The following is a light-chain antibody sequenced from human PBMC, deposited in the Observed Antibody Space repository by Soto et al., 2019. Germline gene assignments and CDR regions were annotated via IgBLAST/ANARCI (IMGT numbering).Light chain of an antibody. J-gene: IGKJ2*01. CDR3: QQANSFPVT. CDR2: AAS. Sequence: DIQMTQSPGSVSASVGDRVTITCRASQGVSTWVAWFQQKPGQAPKLLIYAASLLQSGVPSRFNGSGSGTEFTLTISSLQPEDSATYFCQQANSFPVTFGQVTKLEI. V-gene: IGKV1-12*01. CDR1: QGVSTW.